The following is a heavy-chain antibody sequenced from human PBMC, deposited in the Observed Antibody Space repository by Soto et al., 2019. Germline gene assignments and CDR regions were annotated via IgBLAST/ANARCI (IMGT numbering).Heavy chain of an antibody. Sequence: GGSLRLSCAASGFTFSSYAMGWVRQAPGKGLEWVANINQDGGGTYYVESVEGRFTISRDNAKDSLYLQMNSLRGEDTAVYYCARYFRGSGRYFFDYWGQGTLVTVSS. V-gene: IGHV3-7*03. CDR1: GFTFSSYA. D-gene: IGHD6-19*01. CDR2: INQDGGGT. CDR3: ARYFRGSGRYFFDY. J-gene: IGHJ4*02.